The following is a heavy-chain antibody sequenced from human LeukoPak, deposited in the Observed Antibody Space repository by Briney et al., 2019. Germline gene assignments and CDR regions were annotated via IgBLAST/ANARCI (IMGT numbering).Heavy chain of an antibody. CDR1: GFTFSSYG. CDR3: AKGDLVATALDY. J-gene: IGHJ4*02. Sequence: GGSLRLSCAASGFTFSSYGMNWVRRAPGKGLEWVAFIRYDGSNTYYADSVKGRCTISRDNSKNTLYLRMNSLRAEDTAVYYCAKGDLVATALDYWGRGTLVTVSS. CDR2: IRYDGSNT. V-gene: IGHV3-30*02. D-gene: IGHD5-12*01.